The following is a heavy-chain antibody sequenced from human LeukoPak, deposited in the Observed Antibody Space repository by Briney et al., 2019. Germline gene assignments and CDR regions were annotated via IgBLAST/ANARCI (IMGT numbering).Heavy chain of an antibody. Sequence: INHSGSTNYNPSLKSRVTISVDTSKNQFSLKLSSVTAADTAVYYCARGSYDSSGYYYYFDYWGQGTLVTVSS. CDR2: INHSGST. CDR3: ARGSYDSSGYYYYFDY. J-gene: IGHJ4*02. V-gene: IGHV4-34*01. D-gene: IGHD3-22*01.